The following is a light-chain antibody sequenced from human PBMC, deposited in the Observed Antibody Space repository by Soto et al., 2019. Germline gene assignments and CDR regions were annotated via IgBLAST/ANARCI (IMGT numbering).Light chain of an antibody. CDR3: QQYNNWPPYT. CDR2: GAS. CDR1: QSVSSN. J-gene: IGKJ2*01. V-gene: IGKV3-15*01. Sequence: EIVMTQSPATLSVSPGERATLSCRASQSVSSNLAWYQQKPGQAPRLLIYGASTRATGIPARFSGSGSGTEFTLPISSLQSEDFAVYYCQQYNNWPPYTFGHGTKLESK.